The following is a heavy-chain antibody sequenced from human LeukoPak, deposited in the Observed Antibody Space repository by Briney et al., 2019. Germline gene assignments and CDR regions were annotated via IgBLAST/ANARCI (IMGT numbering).Heavy chain of an antibody. J-gene: IGHJ5*02. CDR1: GYTFTGYY. Sequence: ASVKVSCKASGYTFTGYYMHWVRQAPGQGLEWMGIINPSGCSTSYAQKFQGRVTMTRDTSTSTVYMELSSLRAEDTAVYYCARVNILLGYCSGGSCWDPWFDPWGQGTLVTVSS. CDR3: ARVNILLGYCSGGSCWDPWFDP. V-gene: IGHV1-46*01. CDR2: INPSGCST. D-gene: IGHD2-15*01.